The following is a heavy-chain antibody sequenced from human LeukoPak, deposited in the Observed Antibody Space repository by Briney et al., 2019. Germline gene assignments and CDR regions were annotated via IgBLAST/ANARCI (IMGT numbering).Heavy chain of an antibody. D-gene: IGHD1-26*01. CDR2: ISDSGGST. Sequence: GGSLRLSCAASGFTFSSYAMSWVRQAPGKGLEWVSAISDSGGSTYYADSVKGRFTISRDNSKNTLYLQMNSLRAEGTAVYYCAKDSGIYYGWFDPWGQGTLVTVSS. V-gene: IGHV3-23*01. CDR3: AKDSGIYYGWFDP. CDR1: GFTFSSYA. J-gene: IGHJ5*02.